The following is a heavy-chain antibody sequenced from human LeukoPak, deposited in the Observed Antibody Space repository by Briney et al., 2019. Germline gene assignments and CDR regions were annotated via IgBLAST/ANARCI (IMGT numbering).Heavy chain of an antibody. Sequence: GGSLRLSCAASGFTFSSYSMNWVRQAPGKGLEWVSSISSSSSYIYYADSVKGRFTISRDNAKNSLYLQMNSLRAEDTAVYYCARDYVPRYQLLWTFDPWGQGTLVTVSS. D-gene: IGHD2-2*01. CDR2: ISSSSSYI. J-gene: IGHJ5*02. CDR1: GFTFSSYS. CDR3: ARDYVPRYQLLWTFDP. V-gene: IGHV3-21*01.